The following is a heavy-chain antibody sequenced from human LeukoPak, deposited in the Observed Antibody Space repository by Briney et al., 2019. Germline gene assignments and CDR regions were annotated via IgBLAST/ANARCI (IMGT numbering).Heavy chain of an antibody. CDR2: IYYSGST. D-gene: IGHD2-2*01. J-gene: IGHJ6*03. Sequence: SETLSLTCTVSGGSISSSSYYWGWIRQPPGKGLEWIGSIYYSGSTYYNPSLKSRVTISVDTPKNQFSLKLSSVTAADTAVYYCASHHCSSTSCPLYYYYYMDVWGKGTTVTVSS. V-gene: IGHV4-39*01. CDR1: GGSISSSSYY. CDR3: ASHHCSSTSCPLYYYYYMDV.